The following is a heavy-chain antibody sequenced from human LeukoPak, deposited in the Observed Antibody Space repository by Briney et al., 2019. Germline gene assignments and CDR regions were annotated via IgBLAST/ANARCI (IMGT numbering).Heavy chain of an antibody. D-gene: IGHD2-2*01. CDR2: ISAYNGDT. J-gene: IGHJ3*02. CDR1: GFTFTTYA. Sequence: GASVKVSCKTSGFTFTTYAISWVRQAPRLGLECMGWISAYNGDTNYAQNVQDRVTMTTDTSTSTAYLELRNLRSDDTAVYFCASYQNGAFDIWGQGTTITVSS. V-gene: IGHV1-18*01. CDR3: ASYQNGAFDI.